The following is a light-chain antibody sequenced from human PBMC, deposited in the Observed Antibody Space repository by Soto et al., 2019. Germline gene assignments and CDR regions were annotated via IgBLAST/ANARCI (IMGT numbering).Light chain of an antibody. J-gene: IGKJ2*01. CDR1: QNISDW. CDR2: DAS. CDR3: QEYRTYA. V-gene: IGKV1-5*01. Sequence: DIQMTQSPSTLSAYVGDRVTIXCRASQNISDWLAWYQQKPGKAPELLISDASTLATGVPSRFSGSGSGTEFTLTIGRLQTDDSATYFCQEYRTYAFGPGTKVDIK.